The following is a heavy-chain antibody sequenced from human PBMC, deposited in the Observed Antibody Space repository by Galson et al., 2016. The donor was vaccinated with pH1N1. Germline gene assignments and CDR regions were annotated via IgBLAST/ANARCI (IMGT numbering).Heavy chain of an antibody. V-gene: IGHV3-30-3*01. CDR3: AREDWSYADTYYYGMDV. CDR1: GFTFDTYA. J-gene: IGHJ6*02. CDR2: ISYNGNDQ. D-gene: IGHD3-16*01. Sequence: SLRLSCAASGFTFDTYAMHWVRQAPGKGLEWVAFISYNGNDQSYAESLKGRFTISRDNSKNTLYLQVNSLRTEDTAVFYRAREDWSYADTYYYGMDVWGQGTTVTVSS.